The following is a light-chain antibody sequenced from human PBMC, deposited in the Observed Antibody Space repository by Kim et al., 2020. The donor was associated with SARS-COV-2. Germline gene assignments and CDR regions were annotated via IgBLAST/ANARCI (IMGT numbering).Light chain of an antibody. Sequence: EIVMTQFPATLSVSPGERATLSCRASESVRTNLAWYQQKPGQAPRLLIYGASTRAPGVTARFSGSGSITEFTLTISSLQSEDFGVYYCQQYNNWPPWTFGRGTKVEIK. CDR1: ESVRTN. CDR2: GAS. V-gene: IGKV3-15*01. J-gene: IGKJ1*01. CDR3: QQYNNWPPWT.